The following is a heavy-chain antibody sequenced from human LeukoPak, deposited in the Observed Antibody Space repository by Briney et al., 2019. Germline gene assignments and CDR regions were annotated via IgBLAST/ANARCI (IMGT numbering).Heavy chain of an antibody. CDR3: AKHGRVRGVIGQDFQH. CDR2: ISYDGSNK. J-gene: IGHJ1*01. Sequence: PGGSLRLSCAASGFTFSSYGMHWVRQAPGKGLEWVAVISYDGSNKYYADSVKGRFTISRDNSKNTLYLQMNSLRAEDTAVYYCAKHGRVRGVIGQDFQHWGQGTLVTVSS. CDR1: GFTFSSYG. V-gene: IGHV3-30*18. D-gene: IGHD3-10*01.